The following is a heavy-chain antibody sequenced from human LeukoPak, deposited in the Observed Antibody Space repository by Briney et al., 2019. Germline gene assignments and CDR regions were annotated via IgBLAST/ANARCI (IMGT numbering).Heavy chain of an antibody. CDR3: ANALGAHYFDS. CDR2: IKQDGSEK. D-gene: IGHD1-26*01. CDR1: GFTFSTHW. J-gene: IGHJ4*02. Sequence: GGSLRLSWAASGFTFSTHWMIWLRQAPGKGLEWVANIKQDGSEKYYVDSVKGRFIISRDNAKNSLYLQMNSLRAEDTAVYYCANALGAHYFDSWGQGTLVTVSS. V-gene: IGHV3-7*05.